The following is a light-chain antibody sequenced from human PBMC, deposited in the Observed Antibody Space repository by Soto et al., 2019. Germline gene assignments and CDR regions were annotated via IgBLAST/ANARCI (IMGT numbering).Light chain of an antibody. CDR3: QQRSNWPPYT. CDR2: DAS. J-gene: IGKJ2*01. CDR1: QSVSSN. Sequence: EIVLTQSPATLSLSPGERATLSCRASQSVSSNLPWYQRKPGQAPRPLIYDASNRATGIPARFSGSGSGTVFTLTISSLEPEDFAVYYCQQRSNWPPYTFGQGTKLEI. V-gene: IGKV3-11*01.